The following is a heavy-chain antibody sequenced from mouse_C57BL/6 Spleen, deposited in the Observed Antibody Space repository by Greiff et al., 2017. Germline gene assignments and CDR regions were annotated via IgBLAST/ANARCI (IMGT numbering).Heavy chain of an antibody. J-gene: IGHJ1*03. V-gene: IGHV5-12*01. Sequence: EVMLVESGGGLVQPGGSLKLSCAASGFTFSDYYMYWVRQTPEKRLEWVAYISNGGGSTYYPDTVKGRFTISRDNAKNTLYLQLSRLKSEDTAMYYCARALYGSSWYFDVWGTGTTVTVSS. D-gene: IGHD1-1*01. CDR3: ARALYGSSWYFDV. CDR2: ISNGGGST. CDR1: GFTFSDYY.